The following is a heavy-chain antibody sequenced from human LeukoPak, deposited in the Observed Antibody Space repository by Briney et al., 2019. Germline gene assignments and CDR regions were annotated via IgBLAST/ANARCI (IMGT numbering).Heavy chain of an antibody. D-gene: IGHD3-10*01. Sequence: PSETLSLTCTVSGGSISTDNYYWNWVRQSPVKGLEWLGYIHHSGTTYYNPSLRSRVSISVDTSKNQFSLNLNSVTAADTAVYYCARNLLPYFGELDPWGRGTLVTVSS. J-gene: IGHJ5*02. CDR1: GGSISTDNYY. V-gene: IGHV4-31*03. CDR3: ARNLLPYFGELDP. CDR2: IHHSGTT.